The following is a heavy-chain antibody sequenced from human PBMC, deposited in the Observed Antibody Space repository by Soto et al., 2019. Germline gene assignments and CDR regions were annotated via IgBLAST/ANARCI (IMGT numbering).Heavy chain of an antibody. CDR3: AGRGMTIGDT. CDR1: GVSVRSYT. V-gene: IGHV4-4*07. J-gene: IGHJ4*02. CDR2: VFSSVSA. Sequence: SQTLSLTCIVSGVSVRSYTWSWVRQPANKGLEWIGRVFSSVSATYNPSLKSRVSISMDTPENRISLKLDSVTAADAGVSFCAGRGMTIGDTWGPG. D-gene: IGHD4-17*01.